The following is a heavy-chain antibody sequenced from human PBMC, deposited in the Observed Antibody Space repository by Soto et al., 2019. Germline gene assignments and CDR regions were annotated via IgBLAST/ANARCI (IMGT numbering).Heavy chain of an antibody. V-gene: IGHV1-18*01. J-gene: IGHJ3*02. CDR2: ISAYNGNT. CDR3: ARQRPIVVVPAAVFDI. CDR1: GYTFASYG. D-gene: IGHD2-2*01. Sequence: GASVKVSCKASGYTFASYGISWVRQAPGQGLEWIGWISAYNGNTNYAQKLQGRVTMTTDTSTSTAYMELRSLRSDDTAVYYCARQRPIVVVPAAVFDIWGQGTMVTVSS.